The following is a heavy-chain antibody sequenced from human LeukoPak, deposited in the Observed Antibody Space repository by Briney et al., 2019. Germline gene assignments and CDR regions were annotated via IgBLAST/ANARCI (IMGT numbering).Heavy chain of an antibody. V-gene: IGHV1-2*02. J-gene: IGHJ4*02. CDR3: ARDGDYCRGGRCYRD. CDR2: ISPNSNDT. CDR1: GYTFTNYY. Sequence: ASVKVSCKASGYTFTNYYMHWVRQAPGQGLEWMGWISPNSNDTNYAQKFLGRVTLTRDTAISTAYMELSSLRSDDTAVYFCARDGDYCRGGRCYRDWGQGTLVTVSS. D-gene: IGHD2-15*01.